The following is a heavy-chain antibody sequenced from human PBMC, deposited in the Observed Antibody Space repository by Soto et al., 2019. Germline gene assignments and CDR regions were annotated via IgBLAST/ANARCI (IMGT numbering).Heavy chain of an antibody. J-gene: IGHJ4*02. CDR1: GVSVSSPSYY. V-gene: IGHV4-61*01. CDR3: ARGRYSSGWFDF. CDR2: ISYSGNT. D-gene: IGHD6-19*01. Sequence: SETLSLTCTVSGVSVSSPSYYWNWIRQPPVQGLESIGYISYSGNTDYIPTLKSRVTISVDTSKNQFSLKLSSVTAADTAVYYCARGRYSSGWFDFWGQGTLVTVTS.